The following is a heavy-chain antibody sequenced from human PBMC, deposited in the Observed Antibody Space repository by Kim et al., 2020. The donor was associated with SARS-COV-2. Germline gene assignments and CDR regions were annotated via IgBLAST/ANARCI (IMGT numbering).Heavy chain of an antibody. V-gene: IGHV1-18*01. CDR2: ISAYDATT. Sequence: ASVKVSCKASGYTFFTSGFSWVRQAPGLGLEWMGWISAYDATTLYAERFQDRVTLTIDASTSTAYMELGSLRSDDTAIYYCARDKTGDYDYWGQGTLVTVSS. D-gene: IGHD4-17*01. J-gene: IGHJ4*02. CDR1: GYTFFTSG. CDR3: ARDKTGDYDY.